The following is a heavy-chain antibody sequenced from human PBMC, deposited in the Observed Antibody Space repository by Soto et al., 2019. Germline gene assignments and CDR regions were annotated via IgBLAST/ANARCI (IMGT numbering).Heavy chain of an antibody. CDR1: GYTFTGYY. D-gene: IGHD3-22*01. J-gene: IGHJ3*02. V-gene: IGHV1-2*04. CDR2: INPNSGGT. CDR3: ARGKMYYYDSSGYYPDAFDI. Sequence: ASVKVSCKASGYTFTGYYMHWVRQAPGQGLECMGWINPNSGGTNYAQKFQGWVTMTRDTSISTAYMELSRLRSDDTAVYYCARGKMYYYDSSGYYPDAFDIWGQGTMVTVSS.